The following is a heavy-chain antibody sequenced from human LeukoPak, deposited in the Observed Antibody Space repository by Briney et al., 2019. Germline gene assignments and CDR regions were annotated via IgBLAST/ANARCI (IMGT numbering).Heavy chain of an antibody. CDR2: LSYGGSP. V-gene: IGHV4-39*01. CDR3: ARHRDGYFTNFDN. CDR1: GGSISSSNYY. J-gene: IGHJ4*02. D-gene: IGHD3-22*01. Sequence: SETLSLTCTVSGGSISSSNYYWGWVRPPPGKWLDWIGSLSYGGSPYHNPSLKSRLTISVDTSKNQFSLKLRSVAAADTAVYYCARHRDGYFTNFDNWGQGTLVTVSS.